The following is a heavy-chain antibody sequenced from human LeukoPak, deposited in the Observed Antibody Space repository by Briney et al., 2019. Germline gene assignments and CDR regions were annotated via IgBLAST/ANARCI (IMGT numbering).Heavy chain of an antibody. CDR1: GWRFTNYW. Sequence: GESLKISCKGSGWRFTNYWIGWVRQMPGKGLEWMGIIYPGDSETRYSPPFQGQVTVSADKSINTAYLQWSSLKASDTAMYYCARALVYTIPYFDYWGRGTLVTVSS. D-gene: IGHD2-8*01. CDR2: IYPGDSET. CDR3: ARALVYTIPYFDY. J-gene: IGHJ4*02. V-gene: IGHV5-51*01.